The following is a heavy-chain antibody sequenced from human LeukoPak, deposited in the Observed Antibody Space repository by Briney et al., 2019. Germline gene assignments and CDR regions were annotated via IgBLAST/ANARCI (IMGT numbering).Heavy chain of an antibody. D-gene: IGHD5-18*01. CDR1: GFTFSSYG. V-gene: IGHV3-30*18. Sequence: PGRSLRLSCAASGFTFSSYGMHWVRQAPGKGLEWVAVISYDGSNKYYADSVKGRVTISRDNPKNTLYLQMNSLGAEDTAVYYCAKGRGGDYSYGSYYFDQWGQGTLVTVSS. CDR2: ISYDGSNK. CDR3: AKGRGGDYSYGSYYFDQ. J-gene: IGHJ4*02.